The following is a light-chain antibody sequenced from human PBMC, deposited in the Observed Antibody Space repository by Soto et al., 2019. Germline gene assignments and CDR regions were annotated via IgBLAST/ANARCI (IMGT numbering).Light chain of an antibody. CDR2: DAS. J-gene: IGKJ1*01. Sequence: EIVLTQSPVTLSLSPGDRATLSCRASQSVSSYLAWYQQKPGQAPRLLIYDASSRASGIPARFSGSGSGTDFTLTISSLEPEDFAVYYCQQRSNWPPATFGQGTKVE. CDR3: QQRSNWPPAT. CDR1: QSVSSY. V-gene: IGKV3-11*01.